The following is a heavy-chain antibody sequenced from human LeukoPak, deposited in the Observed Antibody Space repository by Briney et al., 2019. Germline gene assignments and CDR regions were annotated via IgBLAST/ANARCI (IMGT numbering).Heavy chain of an antibody. CDR1: GFTFSSYG. CDR3: AKQDGFGGRFDY. J-gene: IGHJ4*02. Sequence: GGSLRLSCAASGFTFSSYGMHWVRQAPGKGLEWVAVISYDGTYKYFANSVKGRFTISRDNSKNTLYLQMTSLRAEDTAVYYCAKQDGFGGRFDYCGQGTLATVSS. D-gene: IGHD3-10*01. CDR2: ISYDGTYK. V-gene: IGHV3-30*18.